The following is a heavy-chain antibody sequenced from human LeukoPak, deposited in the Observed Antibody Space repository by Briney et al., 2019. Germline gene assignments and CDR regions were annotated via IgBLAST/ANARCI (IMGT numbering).Heavy chain of an antibody. CDR3: ARGGGGYLTNNWFDP. Sequence: SETLSLTCAVYGGSFSGYYWSWIRQPPGKGLEWIGEINHSGSTNYNPSLKSRVTISVDTSKNQFSLKLSSVTAADTAVYYCARGGGGYLTNNWFDPWGEETLVTVSS. D-gene: IGHD1-1*01. J-gene: IGHJ5*02. V-gene: IGHV4-34*01. CDR1: GGSFSGYY. CDR2: INHSGST.